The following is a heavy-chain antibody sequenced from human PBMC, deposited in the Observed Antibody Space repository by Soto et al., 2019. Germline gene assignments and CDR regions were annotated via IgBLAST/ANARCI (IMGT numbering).Heavy chain of an antibody. V-gene: IGHV4-30-2*01. CDR2: IYQSGDT. Sequence: QLQLQESGAGLVKPSQTLSLTCAVSGGFISSGDYSYSWIXQPPGGGLERIGCIYQSGDTMYNPSLMGRVILSRXXXXXXXXXXXXXXXXXXXXXXXXXXXXXXXXXXXXXXXXGFDIWGRGTKVTVSS. J-gene: IGHJ3*02. CDR3: XXXXXXXXXXXXXXXXGFDI. CDR1: GGFISSGDYS.